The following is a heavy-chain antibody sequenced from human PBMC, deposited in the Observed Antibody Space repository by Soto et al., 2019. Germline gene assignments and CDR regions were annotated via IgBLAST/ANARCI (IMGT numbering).Heavy chain of an antibody. CDR3: ARAIVVVVAATSAYFDY. D-gene: IGHD2-15*01. J-gene: IGHJ4*02. CDR1: GGTFSSYA. CDR2: IIPIFGTA. V-gene: IGHV1-69*01. Sequence: QVQLVQSGAEVQKPGSSVKVSCKASGGTFSSYAISWVRQAPGQGLEWMGGIIPIFGTANYAQKFQGRVTITADESTSTAYMELSSLRSEDTAVYYCARAIVVVVAATSAYFDYWGQGTLVTVSS.